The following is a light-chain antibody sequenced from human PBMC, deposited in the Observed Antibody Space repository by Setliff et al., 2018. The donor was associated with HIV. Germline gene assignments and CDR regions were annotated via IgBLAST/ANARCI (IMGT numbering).Light chain of an antibody. J-gene: IGLJ1*01. CDR1: SSDVGAYTF. Sequence: SALTQPRSVSGSPGQSVTLSCTGSSSDVGAYTFVSWYQQYPGKAPKLMIYDVSKRPSGVPDRFSGSKSGNTASLTISGLQAEDEADYYCCSYAGSYTYVFGTGTKVTVL. CDR2: DVS. CDR3: CSYAGSYTYV. V-gene: IGLV2-11*01.